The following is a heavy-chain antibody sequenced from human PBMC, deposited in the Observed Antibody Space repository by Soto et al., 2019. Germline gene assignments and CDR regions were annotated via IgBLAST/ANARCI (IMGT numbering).Heavy chain of an antibody. CDR3: AKDERAYYYGSGSWVDY. Sequence: GGSLRLSCAASGFTFSSYAMSWVRQAPGKGLEWVSAISGSGGSTYYADSVKGRFTISRDNSKNTLYLQMNSLRAEDTAVYYCAKDERAYYYGSGSWVDYWGQGTLVTVSS. CDR1: GFTFSSYA. D-gene: IGHD3-10*01. J-gene: IGHJ4*02. V-gene: IGHV3-23*01. CDR2: ISGSGGST.